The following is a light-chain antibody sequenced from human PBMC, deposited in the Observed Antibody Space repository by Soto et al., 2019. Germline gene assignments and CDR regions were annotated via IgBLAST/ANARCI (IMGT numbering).Light chain of an antibody. CDR1: QRFRSY. CDR2: EAS. Sequence: DIQMTQSPSSLSVSVGDRVTITCRASQRFRSYLNWYLQRPGKAPKLLIYEASNLESGVPSRFTGSVSGAEYILTISGLQPEDVGTYYCQKYNSAPLTFGGGTKVEIK. CDR3: QKYNSAPLT. V-gene: IGKV1-33*01. J-gene: IGKJ4*01.